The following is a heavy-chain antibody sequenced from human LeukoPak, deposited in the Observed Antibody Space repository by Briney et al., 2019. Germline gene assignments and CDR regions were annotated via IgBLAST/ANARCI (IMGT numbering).Heavy chain of an antibody. CDR2: ISSSGSTI. Sequence: GGSLRLSCAASGFTFSSYAMNWVRQAPGKGLEWVSYISSSGSTIYYADSVKGRFTISRDNAKNSLYLQMNSLRAEDTAVYYCAELGITMIGGVWGKGTTVTISS. CDR1: GFTFSSYA. CDR3: AELGITMIGGV. D-gene: IGHD3-10*02. J-gene: IGHJ6*04. V-gene: IGHV3-48*03.